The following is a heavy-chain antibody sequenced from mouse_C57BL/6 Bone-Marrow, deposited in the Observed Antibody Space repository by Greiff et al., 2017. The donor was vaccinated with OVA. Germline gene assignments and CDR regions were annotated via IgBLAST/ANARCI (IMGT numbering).Heavy chain of an antibody. J-gene: IGHJ4*01. CDR2: INPSTGGT. CDR1: GYSFTGYY. Sequence: VQLQQSGPELVKPGASVKTSCKASGYSFTGYYMNWVKQSPEKSLEWIGEINPSTGGTTYNQKFKAKATLTVDKSSSTAYMQLKSLTSEDSAVYYCARNLLPMDYWGQGTSVTVSS. V-gene: IGHV1-42*01. D-gene: IGHD2-1*01. CDR3: ARNLLPMDY.